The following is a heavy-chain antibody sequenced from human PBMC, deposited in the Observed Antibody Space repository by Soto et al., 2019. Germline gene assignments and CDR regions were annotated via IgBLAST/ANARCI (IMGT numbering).Heavy chain of an antibody. Sequence: QVKLVQSGAEVKKPGASVKVSCKASGYTFTSYYMHWVRQAPGQGLEWMGIINPSGGSTSYAQKFQGRVTMTRDTDTRTVYMEQSSLRSEDTAVYYCASGDTDIGDGMDVWGQGTTVTVSS. CDR3: ASGDTDIGDGMDV. V-gene: IGHV1-46*01. CDR1: GYTFTSYY. J-gene: IGHJ6*02. D-gene: IGHD5-18*01. CDR2: INPSGGST.